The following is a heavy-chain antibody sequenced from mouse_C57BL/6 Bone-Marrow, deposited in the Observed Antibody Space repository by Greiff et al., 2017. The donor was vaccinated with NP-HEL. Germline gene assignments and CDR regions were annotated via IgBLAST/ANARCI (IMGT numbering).Heavy chain of an antibody. J-gene: IGHJ1*03. D-gene: IGHD1-1*01. CDR2: IDPEDGDT. V-gene: IGHV14-1*01. Sequence: EVKLQQSGAELVRPGASVKLSCTASGFNIKDYYMHWVKQRPEQGLEWIGRIDPEDGDTEYAPKFQGKATMAADTSSNTAYLQLSSLTSEDTAVYYCTVYYYGSSYSYWYFDVWGTGTTVTVSS. CDR1: GFNIKDYY. CDR3: TVYYYGSSYSYWYFDV.